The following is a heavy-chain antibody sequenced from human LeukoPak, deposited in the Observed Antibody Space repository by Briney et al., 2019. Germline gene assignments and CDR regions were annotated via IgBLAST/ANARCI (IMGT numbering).Heavy chain of an antibody. CDR2: ISAYNGNT. J-gene: IGHJ5*02. CDR1: GYTFTSYG. D-gene: IGHD6-19*01. Sequence: ASVKVSCKAFGYTFTSYGISWVRQAPGQGLEWMGWISAYNGNTNYAQKLQGRVTMTTDTSTSTAYMELRSLRSDDTAVYYCARVRIAVAGTERKNWFDPWGQGTLSPSPQ. CDR3: ARVRIAVAGTERKNWFDP. V-gene: IGHV1-18*01.